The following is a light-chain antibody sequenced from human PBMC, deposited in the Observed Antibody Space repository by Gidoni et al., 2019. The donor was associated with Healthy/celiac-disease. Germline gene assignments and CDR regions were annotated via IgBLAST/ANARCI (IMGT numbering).Light chain of an antibody. V-gene: IGLV3-25*03. J-gene: IGLJ2*01. CDR3: QSADSSGTL. CDR2: KDS. Sequence: SYELTQPPSVSVSPGQTARITCSGDALPKQYAYWYQPKPGQAPVLVIYKDSERPSGIPERFSGSSSGTTVTLTISGVQAEDEADYYCQSADSSGTLFGGGTKLTVI. CDR1: ALPKQY.